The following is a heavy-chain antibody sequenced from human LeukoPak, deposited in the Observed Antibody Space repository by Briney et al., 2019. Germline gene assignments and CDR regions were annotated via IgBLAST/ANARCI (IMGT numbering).Heavy chain of an antibody. D-gene: IGHD4-17*01. V-gene: IGHV1-2*02. CDR2: IKPNNGDT. J-gene: IGHJ4*02. Sequence: GAPVKVSCRASGYSFTHHNVHWVRQAPGQALEWMGWIKPNNGDTKFSQKFQDRVTLTSDTSIDTAYMEMSGLTSDDTAIYYCARVLSAVTSTFDYWGQGTLVTVSS. CDR1: GYSFTHHN. CDR3: ARVLSAVTSTFDY.